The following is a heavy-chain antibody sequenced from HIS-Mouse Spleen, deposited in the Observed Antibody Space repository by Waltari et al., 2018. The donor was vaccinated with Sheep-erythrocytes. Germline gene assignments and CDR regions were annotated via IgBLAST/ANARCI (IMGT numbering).Heavy chain of an antibody. J-gene: IGHJ4*02. V-gene: IGHV1-69*04. CDR2: CIPILGIA. CDR3: AQTGATTPHFDY. D-gene: IGHD1-26*01. CDR1: GGTFSSYA. Sequence: QVQLVQSGAEVKKPGSSVKVSCKASGGTFSSYAISWVRQAPGQGLEWMGRCIPILGIANYAQKFQGRVTITADKSTSTAYMELSSLRSEDTAVYYCAQTGATTPHFDYWGQGTLVTVSS.